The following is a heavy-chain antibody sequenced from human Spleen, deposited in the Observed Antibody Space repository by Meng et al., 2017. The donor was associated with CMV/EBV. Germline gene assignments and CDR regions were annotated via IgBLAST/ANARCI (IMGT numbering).Heavy chain of an antibody. CDR3: ARVLIPNHYSYGLRYDDAFDI. J-gene: IGHJ3*02. CDR1: TFTFSSST. V-gene: IGHV3-21*04. CDR2: IRSSSGSTI. Sequence: GESLKISCAGSTFTFSSSTMSWVRQAPGKGLEWVSSIRSSSGSTIYYADSVKGRFTISRDNAKNSLYLQMNSLRAEDTAVYYCARVLIPNHYSYGLRYDDAFDIWGQGTMVTVSS. D-gene: IGHD5-18*01.